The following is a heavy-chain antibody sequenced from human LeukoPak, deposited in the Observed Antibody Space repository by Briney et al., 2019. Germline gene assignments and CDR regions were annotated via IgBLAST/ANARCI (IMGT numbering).Heavy chain of an antibody. J-gene: IGHJ4*02. CDR1: GFTLSSYS. V-gene: IGHV3-23*01. D-gene: IGHD5/OR15-5a*01. Sequence: GGSLRLSCEASGFTLSSYSMSWVRQAPGKGLEWVSAIVASGGTTYYADSVKGRFTISRDNSKNTQSLQMNSLRAEDTAVYYCASMSGYFEYWGQGTLVSVSS. CDR2: IVASGGTT. CDR3: ASMSGYFEY.